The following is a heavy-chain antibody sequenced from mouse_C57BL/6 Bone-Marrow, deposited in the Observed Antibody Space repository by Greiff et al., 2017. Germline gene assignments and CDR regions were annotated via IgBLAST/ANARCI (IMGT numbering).Heavy chain of an antibody. D-gene: IGHD2-2*01. CDR3: ARWAMVTTRDYYAMDY. CDR2: INPISGYT. Sequence: QVQLKQSGAELAKPGASVKLSCKASGFTFTRYWMHWVKPRPGQGLEWIGYINPISGYTQYTQKFKDKATLPADKSSSTAYMQLRSLTYEDSAVYYCARWAMVTTRDYYAMDYWGQGTSVTVSS. V-gene: IGHV1-7*01. CDR1: GFTFTRYW. J-gene: IGHJ4*01.